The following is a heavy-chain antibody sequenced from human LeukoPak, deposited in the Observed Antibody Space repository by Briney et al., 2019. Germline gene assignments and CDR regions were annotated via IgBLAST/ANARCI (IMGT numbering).Heavy chain of an antibody. CDR3: ARGCSGYDIYYFDY. D-gene: IGHD5-12*01. CDR1: GDSISSDNYL. Sequence: SETLSLTCTVSGDSISSDNYLWAWIRQPPGKGLEWIGNIYSSGSPYYNPSLQSRVTISLDTSKTQFSLNLRSVTAADTAVYYCARGCSGYDIYYFDYWGQGTLVTVSS. CDR2: IYSSGSP. J-gene: IGHJ4*02. V-gene: IGHV4-39*07.